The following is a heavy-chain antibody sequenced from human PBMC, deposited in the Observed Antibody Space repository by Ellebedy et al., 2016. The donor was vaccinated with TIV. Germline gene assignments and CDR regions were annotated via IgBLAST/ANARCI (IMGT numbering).Heavy chain of an antibody. J-gene: IGHJ4*02. CDR1: GFTFSSYA. CDR3: ARGNSGYDAVYLDY. D-gene: IGHD5-12*01. V-gene: IGHV3-30-3*01. Sequence: GESLKISCAASGFTFSSYAMHWVRQAPGTGLEWVAVISYAGSNKYYADSVKGRFTISRDNSKNTLYLQMNSLRAEDTAVYYCARGNSGYDAVYLDYWGQGTLVTVSS. CDR2: ISYAGSNK.